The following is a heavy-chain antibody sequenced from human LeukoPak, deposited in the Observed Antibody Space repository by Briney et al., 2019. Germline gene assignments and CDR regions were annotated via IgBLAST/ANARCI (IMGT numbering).Heavy chain of an antibody. D-gene: IGHD2-2*01. CDR3: AKDHLAYQLLPDAFDI. Sequence: GRSLRLSCAASGFTFSSYAMHWVRQAPGKGLEWVAVISYDGSNKYYADSVKGRFTISRDNSKNTLYLQMNSLRAEDTAVYYCAKDHLAYQLLPDAFDIWGQGTMVTVSS. CDR2: ISYDGSNK. J-gene: IGHJ3*02. V-gene: IGHV3-30-3*01. CDR1: GFTFSSYA.